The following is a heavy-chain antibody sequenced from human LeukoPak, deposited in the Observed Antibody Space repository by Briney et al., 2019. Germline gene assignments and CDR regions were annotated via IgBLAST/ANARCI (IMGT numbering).Heavy chain of an antibody. CDR1: GGSISSGGYY. CDR3: ARSYSSSWSRYFDY. D-gene: IGHD6-13*01. CDR2: IYYSGST. J-gene: IGHJ4*02. V-gene: IGHV4-61*08. Sequence: MSSETLSLTCTVSGGSISSGGYYWSWIRQPPGKGLEWIGYIYYSGSTNYNPSLKSRVTISVDTSKNQFSLKLSSVTAADTAVYYCARSYSSSWSRYFDYWGQGTLVTVSS.